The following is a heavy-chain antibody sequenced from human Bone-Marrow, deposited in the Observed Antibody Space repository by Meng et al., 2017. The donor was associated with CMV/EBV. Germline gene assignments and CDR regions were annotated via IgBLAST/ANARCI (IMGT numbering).Heavy chain of an antibody. Sequence: ASVKVSCKASGYTFTGYYMHWVRQAPGQGLEWMGWINPNSGGTNYAQKFQGRVTMTRDTSISTAYMELSRLRSDDTAVYYCARDLSHGDYRYYYYYYGMDFWGQGTTVTGSS. D-gene: IGHD4-17*01. CDR3: ARDLSHGDYRYYYYYYGMDF. V-gene: IGHV1-2*02. CDR1: GYTFTGYY. J-gene: IGHJ6*01. CDR2: INPNSGGT.